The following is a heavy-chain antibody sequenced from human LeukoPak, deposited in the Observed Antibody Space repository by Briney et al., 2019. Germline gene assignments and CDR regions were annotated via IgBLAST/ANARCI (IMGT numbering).Heavy chain of an antibody. CDR1: GFTFSNAW. D-gene: IGHD3-22*01. CDR3: TTPDYYDSYGMDV. Sequence: PGGSLRLSCAASGFTFSNAWMSWVRQAPGKGLEWVGRIKSKTDGGTTDYAAPVKGRFTISRDDSKNTLYLQMNSLKTEDTAVYYCTTPDYYDSYGMDVWGQGTTVTVSS. V-gene: IGHV3-15*01. J-gene: IGHJ6*02. CDR2: IKSKTDGGTT.